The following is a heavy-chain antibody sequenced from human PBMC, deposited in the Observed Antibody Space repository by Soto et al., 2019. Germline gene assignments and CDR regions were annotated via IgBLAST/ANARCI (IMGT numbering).Heavy chain of an antibody. J-gene: IGHJ4*02. CDR2: ISYDGSNK. Sequence: QAQLVESGGGVVQPGRSLRLSCAASGFTFSSYAMHWVRQAPGKGLEWVAVISYDGSNKYYADSVKGRFTISRDNSKNTLYLQMNSLRAEDTAVYYCARDQLRYFDYWGQGTLVTVSS. CDR3: ARDQLRYFDY. V-gene: IGHV3-30-3*01. CDR1: GFTFSSYA. D-gene: IGHD2-2*01.